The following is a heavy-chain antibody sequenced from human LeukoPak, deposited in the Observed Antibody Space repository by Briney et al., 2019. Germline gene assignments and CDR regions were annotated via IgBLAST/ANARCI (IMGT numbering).Heavy chain of an antibody. J-gene: IGHJ4*02. D-gene: IGHD4-17*01. V-gene: IGHV4-39*01. CDR1: GGSISSSSYY. CDR2: IYYSGST. CDR3: ARPYGAAGLD. Sequence: SETLSLTCTVSGGSISSSSYYWGWIRQPPGKGLEWIGSIYYSGSTYYNPSLKSRVTISVDTSKNQFSLKLGSVTAADTAVYYCARPYGAAGLDWGQGTLVTVSS.